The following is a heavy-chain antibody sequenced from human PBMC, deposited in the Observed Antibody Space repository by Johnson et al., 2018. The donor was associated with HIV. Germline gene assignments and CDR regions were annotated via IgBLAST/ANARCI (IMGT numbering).Heavy chain of an antibody. CDR1: GFTFSSYA. Sequence: VQLVESGGGLVQPGGSLRLSCAASGFTFSSYAMYWVRQAPGKGLEWVSVISGSGGSTYYADSVKGRFPISRDNSKNTLYLQMNSLRAEDTAVYYCARDPQYSSSWYPPTDAFDIWGQGTMVTVSS. J-gene: IGHJ3*02. CDR3: ARDPQYSSSWYPPTDAFDI. D-gene: IGHD6-13*01. V-gene: IGHV3-23*04. CDR2: ISGSGGST.